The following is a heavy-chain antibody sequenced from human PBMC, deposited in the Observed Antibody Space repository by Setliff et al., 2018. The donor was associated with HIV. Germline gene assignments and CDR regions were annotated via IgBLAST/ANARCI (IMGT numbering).Heavy chain of an antibody. CDR2: IIPILGIA. CDR1: GGTFSSYA. CDR3: ARPLSTSYNFWGDAFVI. V-gene: IGHV1-69*10. J-gene: IGHJ3*02. Sequence: SVKVSCKASGGTFSSYAISWVRQAPGQGLEWMGGIIPILGIANYAQTFQGRVTITADESTSTAYMELSSLRSEDTAVYYCARPLSTSYNFWGDAFVIWGQGKMVTVSS. D-gene: IGHD3-3*01.